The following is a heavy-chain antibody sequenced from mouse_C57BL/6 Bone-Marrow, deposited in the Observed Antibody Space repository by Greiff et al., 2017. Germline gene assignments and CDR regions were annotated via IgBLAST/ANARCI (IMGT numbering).Heavy chain of an antibody. CDR1: GFTFTDYY. CDR3: ARYSAARSYAMDY. CDR2: IRNKANGYTT. Sequence: VQLQQSGGGLVQPGGSLSLSCAASGFTFTDYYMSWVRQPPGKALEWLGFIRNKANGYTTEYSASVKGRFTISRDNSQSILYLQMNALRAEDSATYYCARYSAARSYAMDYWGQGTSVTVSS. D-gene: IGHD6-1*01. J-gene: IGHJ4*01. V-gene: IGHV7-3*01.